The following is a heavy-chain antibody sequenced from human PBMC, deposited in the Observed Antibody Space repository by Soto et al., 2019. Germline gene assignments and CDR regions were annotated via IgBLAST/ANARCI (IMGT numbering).Heavy chain of an antibody. CDR1: GGSFSGYY. Sequence: SETLSLTCAVYGGSFSGYYWSWIRQPPGKGLEWIGEINHSGSTNYNPSLKSRVTISVDTSKNQFSLKLSSVTAADTAVYYCASTWRPHWYFDLWGRGTPVTVSS. CDR2: INHSGST. V-gene: IGHV4-34*01. J-gene: IGHJ2*01. D-gene: IGHD3-16*01. CDR3: ASTWRPHWYFDL.